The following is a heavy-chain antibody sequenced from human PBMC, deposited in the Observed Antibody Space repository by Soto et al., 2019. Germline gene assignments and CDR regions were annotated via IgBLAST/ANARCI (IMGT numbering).Heavy chain of an antibody. CDR1: GYTFTSYD. J-gene: IGHJ4*02. Sequence: GASVKVSCKASGYTFTSYDINWVRQATGQGLEWMGWMNPNSGNTGYAQKFQGRVTMTRNTSISTAYMELSSLRSEDTAVYYCARGDLYYYDSSGYRLFRNWGQGTLVTVSS. V-gene: IGHV1-8*01. CDR3: ARGDLYYYDSSGYRLFRN. CDR2: MNPNSGNT. D-gene: IGHD3-22*01.